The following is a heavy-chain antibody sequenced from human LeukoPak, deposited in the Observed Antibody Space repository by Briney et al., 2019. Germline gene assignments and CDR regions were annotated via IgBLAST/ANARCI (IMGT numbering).Heavy chain of an antibody. CDR3: ARSAADIVVVPAAMWFDP. V-gene: IGHV1-69*05. Sequence: GSSVKVSCKASGGTFSSYAISWVRQAPGQGLEWMGGIIPIFGTANYAQKFQGRVTITTDESTSTAYMELSSLRSEDTAVYYCARSAADIVVVPAAMWFDPWGQGTLVTVSS. D-gene: IGHD2-2*01. CDR1: GGTFSSYA. CDR2: IIPIFGTA. J-gene: IGHJ5*02.